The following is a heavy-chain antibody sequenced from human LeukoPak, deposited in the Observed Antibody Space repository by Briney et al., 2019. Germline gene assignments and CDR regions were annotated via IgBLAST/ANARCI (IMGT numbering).Heavy chain of an antibody. Sequence: PSETLSLTCAVSGGSLSSSYWSWIRQPPGKGLEWIGEVSPGGSTRYNPSLRSRVTISLDTSRSRFSLRLSSVTAADAGVYYCARDGGTRLGFDPWGQGTLVTVSS. D-gene: IGHD3-16*01. V-gene: IGHV4-34*01. CDR3: ARDGGTRLGFDP. CDR2: VSPGGST. CDR1: GGSLSSSY. J-gene: IGHJ5*02.